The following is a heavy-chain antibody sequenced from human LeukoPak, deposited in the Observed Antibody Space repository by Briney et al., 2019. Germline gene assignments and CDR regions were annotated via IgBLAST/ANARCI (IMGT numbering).Heavy chain of an antibody. J-gene: IGHJ4*02. CDR1: GFTFSSYA. CDR2: IWYDGSNK. CDR3: ARTYGYSYGHIDY. V-gene: IGHV3-33*08. D-gene: IGHD5-18*01. Sequence: GGSLRLSCAASGFTFSSYAMSWVRQAPGKGLEWVAVIWYDGSNKYYADSVKGRFTISRDNSKNTLYLQMNSLRAEDTAVYYCARTYGYSYGHIDYWGQGTLVTVSS.